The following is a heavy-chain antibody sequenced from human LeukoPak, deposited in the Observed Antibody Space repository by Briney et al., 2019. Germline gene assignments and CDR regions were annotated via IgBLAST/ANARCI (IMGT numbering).Heavy chain of an antibody. V-gene: IGHV4-59*01. Sequence: SETLSLTCTVSGGSISSSYWSWIRQPPGKGLEWIGYIHYSGSTNYNPSLKSRVTISVDTSKNQFSLKLSSVTAADTAAYYCATVRGWMSTKERNWFDPWGQGTLVTVSS. CDR1: GGSISSSY. D-gene: IGHD5-24*01. CDR3: ATVRGWMSTKERNWFDP. J-gene: IGHJ5*02. CDR2: IHYSGST.